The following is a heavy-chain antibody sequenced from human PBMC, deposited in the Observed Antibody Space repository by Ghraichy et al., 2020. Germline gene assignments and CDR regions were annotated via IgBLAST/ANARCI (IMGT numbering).Heavy chain of an antibody. CDR2: ISNAGTTT. Sequence: GGSLRLSCVPSGAPLNSYHMLLFRQASCEWLEWVSHISNAGTTTDYADSVKGRFSISRDNSNNTLYLQLNNVRGDDTAFYYCVLLDSSGYYRPTWGQGPLVTVSS. V-gene: IGHV3-74*01. CDR1: GAPLNSYH. D-gene: IGHD3-22*01. CDR3: VLLDSSGYYRPT. J-gene: IGHJ4*02.